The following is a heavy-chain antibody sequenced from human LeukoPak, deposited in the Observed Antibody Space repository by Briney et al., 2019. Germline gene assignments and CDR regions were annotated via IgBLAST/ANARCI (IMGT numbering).Heavy chain of an antibody. CDR2: ISSSSSTI. J-gene: IGHJ4*02. D-gene: IGHD2-2*01. V-gene: IGHV3-48*01. Sequence: GGSLRLSCAASGFTFSSYEMNWVRQAPGKGLEWVSYISSSSSTIYYADSVKGRFTISRDNAKNSLYLQMNSLRAEDTAVYYCARDPPLGSCSTISCPHLDYWGQGTLVTVSS. CDR1: GFTFSSYE. CDR3: ARDPPLGSCSTISCPHLDY.